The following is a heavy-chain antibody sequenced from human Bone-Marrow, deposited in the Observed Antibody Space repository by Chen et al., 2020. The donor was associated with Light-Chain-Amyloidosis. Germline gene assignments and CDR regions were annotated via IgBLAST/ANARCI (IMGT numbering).Heavy chain of an antibody. CDR1: GGSISINSYY. J-gene: IGHJ4*02. Sequence: QLQLQESGPGLVRPSETLSLTCTVSGGSISINSYYWGWIRQPPGKGLEWIGSMSYSGSTYYSPSLKSRVSISVATPKHLFSLILNSVTASDTALYYCARMFGFCSGGSCYSAYFDYWGQGALVTVSS. D-gene: IGHD2-15*01. CDR3: ARMFGFCSGGSCYSAYFDY. CDR2: MSYSGST. V-gene: IGHV4-39*01.